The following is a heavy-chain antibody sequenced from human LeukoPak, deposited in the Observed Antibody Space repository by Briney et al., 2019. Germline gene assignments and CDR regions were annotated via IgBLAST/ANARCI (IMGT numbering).Heavy chain of an antibody. CDR1: GFALNSYS. D-gene: IGHD6-19*01. CDR2: ISSTSAYI. V-gene: IGHV3-21*01. Sequence: PGGSLRLSCVASGFALNSYSLTWVRQAPGKGLEWVSSISSTSAYIHYAESVKGRFTISRDNIDNAVYLQMNSLRAEDTAVYYCARVAVAGPTGWFDPWGQGTLVTVSS. CDR3: ARVAVAGPTGWFDP. J-gene: IGHJ5*02.